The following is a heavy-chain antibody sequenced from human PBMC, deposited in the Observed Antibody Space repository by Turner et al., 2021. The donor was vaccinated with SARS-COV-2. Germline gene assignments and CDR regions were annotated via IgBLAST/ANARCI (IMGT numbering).Heavy chain of an antibody. CDR1: GGSISSSSYY. CDR2: IYYSGST. Sequence: QLQLQESGPRLVKPSETLSLTCTVSGGSISSSSYYWGWIRQPPGKGLEWIGSIYYSGSTYYNPSLKSRDTISVDTSKNQFSLKLSSVTAADTAGYYCARRHYRDGYTGFDYWGQGTLVTVSS. CDR3: ARRHYRDGYTGFDY. J-gene: IGHJ4*02. D-gene: IGHD5-12*01. V-gene: IGHV4-39*01.